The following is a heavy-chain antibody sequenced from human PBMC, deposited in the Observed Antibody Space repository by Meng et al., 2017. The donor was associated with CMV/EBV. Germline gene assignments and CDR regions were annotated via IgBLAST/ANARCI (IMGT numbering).Heavy chain of an antibody. CDR1: GFTFSSYE. CDR2: ISSSGSTI. V-gene: IGHV3-48*03. D-gene: IGHD4-11*01. Sequence: GGSLRLSCAASGFTFSSYEMNWVRQAPGKGLEWVSYISSSGSTIYYADSVKGRFTISIDNAKNSLYLQMNSLRAEDTAVYYCARVLQPHYYYYYGMDVWGQGTTVTVSS. J-gene: IGHJ6*02. CDR3: ARVLQPHYYYYYGMDV.